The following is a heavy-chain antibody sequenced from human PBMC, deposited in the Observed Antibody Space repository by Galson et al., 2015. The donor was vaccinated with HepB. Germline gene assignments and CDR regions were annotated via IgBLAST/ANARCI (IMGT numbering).Heavy chain of an antibody. CDR3: TTGGYSSGWYYFDY. Sequence: SVRLSCEASGFTFSSSAMSSVHKAPGKGLEWVSAISGSGGSTNYADPVKGRFTISSDNSKNTLYLQMNSLKTEDTAVYYCTTGGYSSGWYYFDYWGQGTLVTVSS. D-gene: IGHD6-19*01. V-gene: IGHV3-23*01. CDR2: ISGSGGST. CDR1: GFTFSSSA. J-gene: IGHJ4*02.